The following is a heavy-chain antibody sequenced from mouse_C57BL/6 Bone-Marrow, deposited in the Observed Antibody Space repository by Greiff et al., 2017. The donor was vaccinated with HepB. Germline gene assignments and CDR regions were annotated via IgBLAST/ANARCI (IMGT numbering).Heavy chain of an antibody. CDR1: GYAFSSSW. CDR3: ALYYYGSSSENYAMDY. J-gene: IGHJ4*01. V-gene: IGHV1-82*01. D-gene: IGHD1-1*01. CDR2: IYPGDGDT. Sequence: QVQLKQSGPELVKPGASVKISCKASGYAFSSSWMNWVKQRPGKGLEWIGRIYPGDGDTNYNGKFKGKATLTADKSSSTAYMQLSSLTSEDSAVYFCALYYYGSSSENYAMDYWGQGTSVTVSS.